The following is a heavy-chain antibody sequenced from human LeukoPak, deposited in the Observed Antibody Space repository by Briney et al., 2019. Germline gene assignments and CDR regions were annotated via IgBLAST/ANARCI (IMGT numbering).Heavy chain of an antibody. CDR2: ISYDGSNK. V-gene: IGHV3-30*18. CDR1: GFTFSSYA. Sequence: GGSLRLSCAASGFTFSSYAMSWVRQAPGKGLGWVAVISYDGSNKYYADSVKGRFTISRDNSKNTLYLQMYSLRAEDTAVYYCAKDWGSAVAGTAGEFDYWGQGTLVTVSS. CDR3: AKDWGSAVAGTAGEFDY. D-gene: IGHD6-19*01. J-gene: IGHJ4*02.